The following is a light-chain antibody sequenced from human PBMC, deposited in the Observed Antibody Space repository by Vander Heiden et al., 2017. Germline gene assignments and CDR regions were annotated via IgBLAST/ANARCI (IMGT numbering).Light chain of an antibody. CDR2: SNN. CDR3: AAWDDSLNGWV. J-gene: IGLJ3*02. CDR1: SSNIGSNI. Sequence: QSVLPQPPSASGTPGQRVTISCSGSSSNIGSNIVNWYQQLPGTAPKLLIYSNNQRPSGVPDRFSGSKSGTSASLAISGLQSEDEADYYCAAWDDSLNGWVFGGGTKLTVL. V-gene: IGLV1-44*01.